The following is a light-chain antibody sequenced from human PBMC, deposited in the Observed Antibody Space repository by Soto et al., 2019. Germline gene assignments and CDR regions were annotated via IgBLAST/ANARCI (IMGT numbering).Light chain of an antibody. CDR3: QLPKT. J-gene: IGKJ1*01. CDR2: GAS. Sequence: EIVLTQSPGTLSLFPGEKNTLSCRASHSVSSSYLAWYQQKPGQAPRLLIYGASSRATGIPDRFSGSGSGTDFTLTISRLEPEDFAVYYCQLPKTFGQGTKV. V-gene: IGKV3-20*01. CDR1: HSVSSSY.